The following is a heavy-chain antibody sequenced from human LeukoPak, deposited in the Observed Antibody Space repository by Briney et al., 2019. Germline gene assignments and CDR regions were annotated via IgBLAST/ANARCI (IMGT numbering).Heavy chain of an antibody. Sequence: NPSQTLSLTCTVSGGSIISGSYYGSCIRQPAGKGVGWIGRIYTSGRTNYNPSLKHRVTISVDTSKNQFSLKLSSVTAADTAVYYCARAYDFWSGYYYPWGQGTLVTVSS. CDR1: GGSIISGSYY. V-gene: IGHV4-61*02. CDR3: ARAYDFWSGYYYP. J-gene: IGHJ5*02. CDR2: IYTSGRT. D-gene: IGHD3-3*01.